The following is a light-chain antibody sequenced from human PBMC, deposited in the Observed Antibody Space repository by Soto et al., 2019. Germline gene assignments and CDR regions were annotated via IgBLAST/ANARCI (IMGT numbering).Light chain of an antibody. CDR2: GPA. CDR3: QQYNNWPPWT. Sequence: EIVMTQSPATLSVSPGERATLSCRASQSVSSNLAWYQQKPGQAPRLLIYGPATRATVIPARFSGSGSGTEFTITISSLQAEDFAVYYCQQYNNWPPWTFGQGTKVEIK. V-gene: IGKV3-15*01. CDR1: QSVSSN. J-gene: IGKJ1*01.